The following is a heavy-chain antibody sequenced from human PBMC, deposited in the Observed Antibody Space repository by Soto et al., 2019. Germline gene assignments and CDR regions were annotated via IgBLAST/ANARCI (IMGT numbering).Heavy chain of an antibody. CDR2: IKQDGSEK. Sequence: GGSLRLSCAASGFTFSTYWMSWVRQAPGKGLEWVANIKQDGSEKYYVDSVRGRFTISRDNAKNSLYLQMNSLRADETAVNNWARGYYFDYWGQGALVTVSS. J-gene: IGHJ4*02. CDR3: ARGYYFDY. V-gene: IGHV3-7*01. CDR1: GFTFSTYW.